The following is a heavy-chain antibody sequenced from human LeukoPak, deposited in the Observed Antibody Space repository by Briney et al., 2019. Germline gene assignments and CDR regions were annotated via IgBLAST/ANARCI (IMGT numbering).Heavy chain of an antibody. CDR1: GYTFATYG. V-gene: IGHV1-18*01. CDR2: ISANTGKT. J-gene: IGHJ4*01. Sequence: ASVKVSCKASGYTFATYGFCWVRQAPGHGLEWMGWISANTGKTDYAQKFQGRVTMTTVTSTSTAYMELRSLRPDDTAVYYCAKVAGDRMYYWGEGRLLTVSS. CDR3: AKVAGDRMYY.